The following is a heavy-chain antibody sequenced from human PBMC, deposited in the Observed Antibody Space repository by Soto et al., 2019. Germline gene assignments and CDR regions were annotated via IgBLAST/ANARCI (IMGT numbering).Heavy chain of an antibody. J-gene: IGHJ5*02. D-gene: IGHD6-13*01. CDR1: GGSISEKY. Sequence: SDTLCLTCIVSGGSISEKYWNWVRQPPGKGLEWIGLIFANGHTDYNPSLKSRVTMSVDASKNQFSLRLTSMTAADTAVYYCVASLAASGLNWLDPWGRGTLVT. CDR2: IFANGHT. CDR3: VASLAASGLNWLDP. V-gene: IGHV4-4*07.